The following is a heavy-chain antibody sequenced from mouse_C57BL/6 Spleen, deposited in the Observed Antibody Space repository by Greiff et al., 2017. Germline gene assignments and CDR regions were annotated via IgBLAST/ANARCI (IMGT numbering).Heavy chain of an antibody. CDR1: GYTFTDYY. D-gene: IGHD2-5*01. CDR2: INPYNGGT. J-gene: IGHJ2*01. Sequence: VQLKQSGPVLVKPGASVKMSCKASGYTFTDYYMNWVKQSHGKSLEWIGVINPYNGGTSYNQKFKGKATLTVDKSSSTAYMELNSLTSEDSAVYYCARAGSNYPFDYWGQGTTLTVSS. V-gene: IGHV1-19*01. CDR3: ARAGSNYPFDY.